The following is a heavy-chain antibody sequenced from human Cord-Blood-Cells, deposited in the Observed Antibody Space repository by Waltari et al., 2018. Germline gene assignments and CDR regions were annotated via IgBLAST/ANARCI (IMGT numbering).Heavy chain of an antibody. J-gene: IGHJ4*02. CDR1: GFTFSNAC. Sequence: EVQLVESGGGLVKPGGSLRLSCAASGFTFSNACMSWVRQAPGKGLEWFGRIKSKTDGGTKDYAAPVKDRFTSSRNDSKNTLYLQMNSLKTEDTAVYYCTTPRGYWGQGTLVTVSS. CDR2: IKSKTDGGTK. CDR3: TTPRGY. V-gene: IGHV3-15*01.